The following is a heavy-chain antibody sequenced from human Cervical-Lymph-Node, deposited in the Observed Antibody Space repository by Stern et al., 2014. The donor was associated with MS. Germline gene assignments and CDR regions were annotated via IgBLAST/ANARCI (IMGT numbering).Heavy chain of an antibody. D-gene: IGHD2-21*02. V-gene: IGHV2-5*02. CDR2: IYGDGDK. Sequence: QITLKESAPTLVKPTQTLRLTCTFSGFSLTTNGMAVGWIRQTPVKALEFLALIYGDGDKRCNPSLKRMLTITTDTSQRQVVLKMTSLDPVDTATYYCVYAPPVDCLEDAFDIWGQGTMVTISS. CDR3: VYAPPVDCLEDAFDI. CDR1: GFSLTTNGMA. J-gene: IGHJ3*02.